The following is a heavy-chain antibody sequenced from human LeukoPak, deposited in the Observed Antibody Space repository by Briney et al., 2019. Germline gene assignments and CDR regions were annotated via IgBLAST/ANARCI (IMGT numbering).Heavy chain of an antibody. V-gene: IGHV3-23*01. J-gene: IGHJ5*02. CDR2: ISGSGGST. CDR3: ATTRGDYYDSSGYPVP. Sequence: GASLRLSCAASGFTFSSYAMSWVRQAPGKGLERVSAISGSGGSTYYADSVKGRFTISRDNSKNTLYLQMNSLRAEDTAVYYCATTRGDYYDSSGYPVPWGQGTLVTVSS. CDR1: GFTFSSYA. D-gene: IGHD3-22*01.